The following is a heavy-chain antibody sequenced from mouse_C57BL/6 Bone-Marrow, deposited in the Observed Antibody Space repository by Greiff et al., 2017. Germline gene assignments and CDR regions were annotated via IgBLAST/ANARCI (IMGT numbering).Heavy chain of an antibody. CDR1: GFSLSTFGMG. CDR2: IWWDDDK. D-gene: IGHD2-1*01. J-gene: IGHJ2*01. CDR3: AQKRYYGNDY. Sequence: QVTLKVSGPGILQPSQTLSLTCSFSGFSLSTFGMGVGWIRQPSGKGLEWLAHIWWDDDKYYNPALKSRLTISKDTSKNQILLKIANVYTADTATDYYAQKRYYGNDYWGQGTTLTVSS. V-gene: IGHV8-8*01.